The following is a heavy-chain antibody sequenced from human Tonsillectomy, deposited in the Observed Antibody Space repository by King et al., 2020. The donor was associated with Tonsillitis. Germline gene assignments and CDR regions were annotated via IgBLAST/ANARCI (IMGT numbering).Heavy chain of an antibody. J-gene: IGHJ4*02. Sequence: VQMVESGGGVVQPGRSLRLSCAASGFILSRCSMYWVRQAPGKGLEWVAMISYDGSNKYYADSVKGRFTVSRDNSKNTLFLQMNSLRAEDTAVYYCARVDSRGSYFASWGQGPLVTVSS. D-gene: IGHD3-22*01. CDR3: ARVDSRGSYFAS. V-gene: IGHV3-30-3*01. CDR2: ISYDGSNK. CDR1: GFILSRCS.